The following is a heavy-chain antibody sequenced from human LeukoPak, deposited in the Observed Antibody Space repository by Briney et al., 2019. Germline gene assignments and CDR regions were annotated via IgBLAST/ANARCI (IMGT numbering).Heavy chain of an antibody. J-gene: IGHJ4*02. CDR3: AKDLLEPYYFDY. CDR2: IRYDGSNK. Sequence: PGGSLRLSCAASGFTFSSYGMHWVRQAPGKGLEWVAFIRYDGSNKYYADSVKGRFTISRGNSKNTLYLQMNSLRAEDTAVYYCAKDLLEPYYFDYWGQGTLVTVSS. CDR1: GFTFSSYG. D-gene: IGHD1-1*01. V-gene: IGHV3-30*02.